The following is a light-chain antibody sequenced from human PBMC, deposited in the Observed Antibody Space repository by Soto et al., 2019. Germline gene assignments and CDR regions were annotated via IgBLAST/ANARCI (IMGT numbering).Light chain of an antibody. J-gene: IGKJ4*01. CDR2: GAS. V-gene: IGKV3-15*01. Sequence: EVVLTQSPATLSVSPGEGATLSCKASQSVDSRLAWYQQKPGQAPRLLIAGASSRGTDIPARFSGSGSGTEFTLTLTSLQSEGFAVYYCLQYRKWALAFGGGTRGEIK. CDR1: QSVDSR. CDR3: LQYRKWALA.